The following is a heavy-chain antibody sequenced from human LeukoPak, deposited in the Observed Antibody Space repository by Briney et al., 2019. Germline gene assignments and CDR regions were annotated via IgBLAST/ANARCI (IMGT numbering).Heavy chain of an antibody. V-gene: IGHV3-7*01. CDR1: GFTFSNYW. CDR2: IKQDGSEK. Sequence: GGSLRLSCAASGFTFSNYWMSWVRQDPGKGLEWVANIKQDGSEKYYVNSVKGRFTISRDSAKNSLYLQMNSLRAEDTAIYYCAREDDWNYEDYWGQGTLVTVSS. J-gene: IGHJ4*02. CDR3: AREDDWNYEDY. D-gene: IGHD1-7*01.